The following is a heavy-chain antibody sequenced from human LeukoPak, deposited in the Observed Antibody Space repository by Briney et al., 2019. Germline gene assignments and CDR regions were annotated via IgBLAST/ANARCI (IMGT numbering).Heavy chain of an antibody. D-gene: IGHD3-10*01. CDR1: GYNFANYW. V-gene: IGHV5-51*01. J-gene: IGHJ4*02. CDR2: IYPGDSDI. CDR3: ARHYSGSGTYFCFNY. Sequence: GESLKISCEGSGYNFANYWIGWVRQMPGRGLEWMGIIYPGDSDIRYNPSFQGQVTISADKSISTAYLQWSSLKASDTAMYYCARHYSGSGTYFCFNYWGQGTLVTVSS.